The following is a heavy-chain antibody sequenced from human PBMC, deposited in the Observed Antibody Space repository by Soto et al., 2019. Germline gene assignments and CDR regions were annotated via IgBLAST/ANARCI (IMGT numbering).Heavy chain of an antibody. CDR3: AKEITMVRGERIFDY. J-gene: IGHJ4*02. Sequence: QVQLVESGGGVVQPGRSLRLSCAASGFTFSSYGMHWVCQAPGKGLEWVAVISSDGSNKYYADSVKGRFTVSRDNPKNMLYLQMNSLRAEDTAVYYCAKEITMVRGERIFDYWGQGTLVTVSS. D-gene: IGHD3-10*01. V-gene: IGHV3-30*18. CDR2: ISSDGSNK. CDR1: GFTFSSYG.